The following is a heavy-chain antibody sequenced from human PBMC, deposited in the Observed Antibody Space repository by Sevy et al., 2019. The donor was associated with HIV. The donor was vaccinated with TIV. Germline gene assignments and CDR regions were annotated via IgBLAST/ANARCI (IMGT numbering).Heavy chain of an antibody. CDR3: ARDVWDSSGYCPALFDP. CDR2: TYYRSKWYN. CDR1: GDSVSSNSAA. Sequence: SQTLSLTCAISGDSVSSNSAAWNWIRQSPSRGLEWLGRTYYRSKWYNDYAVSVKSRITINPDTSKNQFSLQLNSVTPEDTAVYYCARDVWDSSGYCPALFDPWGQGTLVTVSS. D-gene: IGHD3-22*01. J-gene: IGHJ5*02. V-gene: IGHV6-1*01.